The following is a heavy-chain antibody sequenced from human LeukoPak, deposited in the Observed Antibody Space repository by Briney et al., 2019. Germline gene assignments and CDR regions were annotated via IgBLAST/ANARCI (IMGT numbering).Heavy chain of an antibody. J-gene: IGHJ4*02. V-gene: IGHV4-39*01. D-gene: IGHD3-22*01. CDR2: ISYSGST. CDR3: AAYYYDSSGYLG. Sequence: KASETLSLTCTVSGGSISSTGYYWGWIRQPPGKGLVWIGSISYSGSTYYNPSLKSRVTISVDTSKNQYSLKLTSVTAADTAEYYCAAYYYDSSGYLGCGQGTLVTVSS. CDR1: GGSISSTGYY.